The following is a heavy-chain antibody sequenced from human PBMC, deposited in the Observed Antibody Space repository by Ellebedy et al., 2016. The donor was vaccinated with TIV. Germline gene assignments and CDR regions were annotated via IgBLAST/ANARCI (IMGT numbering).Heavy chain of an antibody. CDR1: GYTFSDYY. CDR3: ARQGVGAKGAYDS. J-gene: IGHJ4*02. V-gene: IGHV1-2*02. Sequence: ASVKVSCEASGYTFSDYYMHWVRQAPGQGLEWMGWINPDSGAADYAQMFQGRIRMTRDTSSNTAYMELNRLRYDDTAVYYCARQGVGAKGAYDSWGQGTLVTVSS. CDR2: INPDSGAA. D-gene: IGHD1-26*01.